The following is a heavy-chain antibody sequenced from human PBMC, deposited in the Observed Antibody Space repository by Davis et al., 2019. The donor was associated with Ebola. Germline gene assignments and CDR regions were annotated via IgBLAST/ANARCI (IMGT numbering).Heavy chain of an antibody. D-gene: IGHD2-2*01. CDR2: IIPILGIA. CDR3: ARDLYGRGNVVVPAAGDY. V-gene: IGHV1-69*04. CDR1: GGTFSSYA. Sequence: SVKVSCKASGGTFSSYAISWVRQAPGQGLEWMGRIIPILGIANYAQKFQGRVTITADKSTSTAYMELSSLRSEDTAVYYCARDLYGRGNVVVPAAGDYWGQGTLVTVSS. J-gene: IGHJ4*02.